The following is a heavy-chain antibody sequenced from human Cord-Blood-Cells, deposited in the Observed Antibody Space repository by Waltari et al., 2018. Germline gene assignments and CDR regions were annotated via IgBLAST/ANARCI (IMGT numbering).Heavy chain of an antibody. CDR3: ARVKNRSTLDI. CDR1: GGSFSGYY. J-gene: IGHJ3*02. Sequence: QVQLQQWGAGLLKPSETLSLTCAVYGGSFSGYYWSWIRQPRGRGLEWIGEINHSGSTNYNPSLKSRVTISVDTFKNQFSLKLSSVTAADTAVYYCARVKNRSTLDIWGQGTMVTVSS. D-gene: IGHD1-26*01. CDR2: INHSGST. V-gene: IGHV4-34*01.